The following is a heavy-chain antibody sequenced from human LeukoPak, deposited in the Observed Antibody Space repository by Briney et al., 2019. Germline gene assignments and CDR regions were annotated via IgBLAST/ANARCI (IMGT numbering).Heavy chain of an antibody. V-gene: IGHV3-53*01. Sequence: LAGGSLRLSCAASGFTVSNNYMSWVRQAPGKGLEWVSVIYVGDTTYYADSVKGRFTISRDNSKNTLNLQVNSLRVEDTAVYYCARDLDSSGWYTAQGYWGQGTLVTVSS. CDR1: GFTVSNNY. CDR3: ARDLDSSGWYTAQGY. D-gene: IGHD6-19*01. CDR2: IYVGDTT. J-gene: IGHJ4*02.